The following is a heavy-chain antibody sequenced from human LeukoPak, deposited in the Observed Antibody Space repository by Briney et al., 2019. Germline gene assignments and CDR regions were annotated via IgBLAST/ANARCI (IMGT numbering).Heavy chain of an antibody. D-gene: IGHD3-3*01. CDR1: GGSISSYY. V-gene: IGHV4-34*01. J-gene: IGHJ3*02. CDR2: INHSGST. CDR3: ARSVGGRFLEWRAFDI. Sequence: SETLSLTCTVSGGSISSYYWSWIRQPPGKGLEWIGEINHSGSTNYNPSLKSRVTISVDTSKNQFSLKLSSVTAADTAVYYCARSVGGRFLEWRAFDIWGQGTMVTVSS.